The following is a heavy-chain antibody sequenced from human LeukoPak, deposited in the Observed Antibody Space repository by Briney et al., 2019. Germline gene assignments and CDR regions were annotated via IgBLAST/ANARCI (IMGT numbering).Heavy chain of an antibody. V-gene: IGHV3-7*01. D-gene: IGHD6-13*01. CDR3: ARGPYSSSWEIDWFDP. J-gene: IGHJ5*02. Sequence: GGSLRLSCAASGFTFSSYLMSWVRQAPGKGLEWVANIKQDGSEKYYVDSVKGRFTISRDNAKNSLYLQMNSLRAEDTAVYYCARGPYSSSWEIDWFDPWGQGTLVTVSS. CDR2: IKQDGSEK. CDR1: GFTFSSYL.